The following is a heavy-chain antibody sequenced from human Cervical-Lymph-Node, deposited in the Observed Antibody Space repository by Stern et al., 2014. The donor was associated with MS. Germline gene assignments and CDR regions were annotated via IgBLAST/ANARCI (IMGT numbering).Heavy chain of an antibody. CDR3: ARSFDSSGYYYYGMDV. CDR2: IYFSGST. Sequence: VQLVESGPGLVKPSETLSLTCTVSGGSISSYYWSWIRQPPGKGLEWIGDIYFSGSTAYNSSLKSRVPISLETSKNQFSLNLNSVTAADTAVYYCARSFDSSGYYYYGMDVWGQGTTVTVSS. V-gene: IGHV4-59*08. CDR1: GGSISSYY. J-gene: IGHJ6*02. D-gene: IGHD6-25*01.